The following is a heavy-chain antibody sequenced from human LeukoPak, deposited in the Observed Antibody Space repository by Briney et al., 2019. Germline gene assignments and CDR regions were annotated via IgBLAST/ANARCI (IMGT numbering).Heavy chain of an antibody. CDR3: ARVTGYMIEDYFDY. CDR1: GGSISSYY. CDR2: IYYSGST. V-gene: IGHV4-59*01. Sequence: PSETLSLTCTVSGGSISSYYWSRIRQPPGKGLEWIGYIYYSGSTNYNPSLKSRVTISVDTSKNQFSLRLRSVTAADTAVYYCARVTGYMIEDYFDYWGQGTLVTVSS. J-gene: IGHJ4*02. D-gene: IGHD3-22*01.